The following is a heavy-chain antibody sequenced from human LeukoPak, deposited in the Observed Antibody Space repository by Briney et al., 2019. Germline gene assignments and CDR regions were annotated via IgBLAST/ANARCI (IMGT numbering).Heavy chain of an antibody. CDR3: AKLKINYYYYMDV. Sequence: GGSLRLSCAASGVTFSSYGMQFRSYGVHWVRKAPGQLLEWVAFIPSDGRNKYYADSVKGRFTISRDNTKNMLYLQMNSLRAEHTAVYYCAKLKINYYYYMDVWGKGTTVIVSS. J-gene: IGHJ6*03. V-gene: IGHV3-30*02. CDR2: IPSDGRNK. CDR1: GVTFSSYG. D-gene: IGHD3-16*01.